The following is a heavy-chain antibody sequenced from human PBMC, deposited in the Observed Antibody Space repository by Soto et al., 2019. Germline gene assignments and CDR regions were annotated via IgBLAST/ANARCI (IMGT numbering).Heavy chain of an antibody. CDR1: GYTFTSYG. CDR2: ISAYNGNT. Sequence: ASVKVSCKASGYTFTSYGISWVRQAPGQGLEWMGWISAYNGNTNYAQKLQGRVTMTTDTSTSTVYMELRSLRSDDTAVYYCARSENFYSIGYWGQGTLVTVSS. CDR3: ARSENFYSIGY. V-gene: IGHV1-18*01. D-gene: IGHD4-4*01. J-gene: IGHJ4*02.